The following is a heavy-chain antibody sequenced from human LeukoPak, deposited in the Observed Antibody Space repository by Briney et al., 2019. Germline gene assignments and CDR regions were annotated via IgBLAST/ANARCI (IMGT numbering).Heavy chain of an antibody. CDR1: GFTFSSYS. CDR3: AKGKSSSWYRYFDY. J-gene: IGHJ4*02. CDR2: ISGSGGST. V-gene: IGHV3-23*01. D-gene: IGHD6-13*01. Sequence: GGSLRLSCAASGFTFSSYSMNWVRQAPGKGLEWVSAISGSGGSTYYADSVKGRFTISRDNSKNTLYLQMNSLRAEDTAVYYCAKGKSSSWYRYFDYWGQGTLVTVSS.